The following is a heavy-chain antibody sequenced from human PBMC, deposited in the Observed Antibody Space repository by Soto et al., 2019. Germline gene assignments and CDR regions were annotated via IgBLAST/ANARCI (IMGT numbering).Heavy chain of an antibody. D-gene: IGHD2-21*02. CDR3: EMLGDWSEGSSGMDV. CDR2: IRRKANSYTT. V-gene: IGHV3-72*01. Sequence: EVQLVESGGGLVQPGGSLRLSCAASGLIFSDYHMDWVRQAPGKGLEWVGRIRRKANSYTTEYAASVKGRFNISKDDSKNSLYLQLNSLKREDTAVYYCEMLGDWSEGSSGMDVWGQGTTVTVSS. J-gene: IGHJ6*02. CDR1: GLIFSDYH.